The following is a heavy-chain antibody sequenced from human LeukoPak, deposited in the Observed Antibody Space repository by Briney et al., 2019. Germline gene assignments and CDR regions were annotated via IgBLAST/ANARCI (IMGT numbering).Heavy chain of an antibody. Sequence: ASVKVSCKASGYTFTSYGISWVRQAPGQGLEWMGWISAYNGNTNYAQKLQGRVTMTTDTSTSTAYMELSSLRSEDTAVYYCARGRSGYEVTEFDYWGQGTLVTVSS. CDR3: ARGRSGYEVTEFDY. J-gene: IGHJ4*02. D-gene: IGHD5-12*01. CDR2: ISAYNGNT. CDR1: GYTFTSYG. V-gene: IGHV1-18*01.